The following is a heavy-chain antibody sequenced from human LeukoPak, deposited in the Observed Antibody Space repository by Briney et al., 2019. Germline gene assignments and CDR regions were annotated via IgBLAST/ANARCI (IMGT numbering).Heavy chain of an antibody. D-gene: IGHD5-18*01. CDR1: GGSLSSSPYY. Sequence: SETLSLTCTVSGGSLSSSPYYWGWIRQPPGKGLEWIGLIYYSGTTHYNPSLESRVTISVDTSKNQFSLKLASVTAADTAIYYCAKGAGGFSYYNWFDPWGQGTLVTVSS. CDR2: IYYSGTT. CDR3: AKGAGGFSYYNWFDP. J-gene: IGHJ5*02. V-gene: IGHV4-39*07.